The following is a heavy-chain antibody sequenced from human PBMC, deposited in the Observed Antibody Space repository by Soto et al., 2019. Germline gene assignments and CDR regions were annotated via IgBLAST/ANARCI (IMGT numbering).Heavy chain of an antibody. V-gene: IGHV4-59*01. CDR2: IYDDGSA. J-gene: IGHJ6*02. Sequence: PETLSLTCTVSGGSISSSYWSWIRQPPGKGLEWLAYIYDDGSANYNPSLKSRATISLDMSKNQFSLKLTSVTAADTAVYYCASRLDVCAQGSTVTV. CDR1: GGSISSSY. CDR3: ASRLDV.